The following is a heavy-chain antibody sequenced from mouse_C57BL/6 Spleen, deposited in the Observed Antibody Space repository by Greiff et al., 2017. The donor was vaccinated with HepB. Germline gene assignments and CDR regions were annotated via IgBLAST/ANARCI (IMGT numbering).Heavy chain of an antibody. CDR1: GFTFSDYG. CDR2: ISSGSSTI. J-gene: IGHJ2*01. V-gene: IGHV5-17*01. CDR3: ARNALQYFDY. Sequence: EVHLVESGGGLAKPGGSLKLSCAASGFTFSDYGMHWVRQAPEKGLEWVAYISSGSSTIYYADTVKGRFTISRDNAKNTLFLQMTSLRSEDTAMYYCARNALQYFDYWGQGTTLTVSS. D-gene: IGHD1-1*01.